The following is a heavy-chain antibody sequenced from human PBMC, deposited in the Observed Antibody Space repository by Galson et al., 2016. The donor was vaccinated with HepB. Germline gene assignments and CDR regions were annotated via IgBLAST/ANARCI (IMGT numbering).Heavy chain of an antibody. CDR3: AREASRRSHCFDL. Sequence: TLSLTCTVSGASIISDDYYWSWIRQPPGKGLEWIGYIDYSGHTYYHPSVKSRIRISIDKPKNQFPVHLGSVTAADTAVFYCAREASRRSHCFDLWGQGTLVTVSS. V-gene: IGHV4-30-4*01. J-gene: IGHJ5*02. CDR1: GASIISDDYY. D-gene: IGHD1-26*01. CDR2: IDYSGHT.